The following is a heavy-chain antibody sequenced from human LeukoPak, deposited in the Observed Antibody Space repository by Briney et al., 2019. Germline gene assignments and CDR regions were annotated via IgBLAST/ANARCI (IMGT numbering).Heavy chain of an antibody. CDR2: MSSNGGTT. J-gene: IGHJ4*02. CDR3: ARVGDVGPFDY. D-gene: IGHD1-26*01. Sequence: GGSLRLSCAASGFTFSSYAMHWVRQAPGKGLEYVSAMSSNGGTTDYANSVKGRFTISRDNSKNTLYLQMDSLRAEDMAVYYCARVGDVGPFDYWGQGTLVTVSS. V-gene: IGHV3-64*01. CDR1: GFTFSSYA.